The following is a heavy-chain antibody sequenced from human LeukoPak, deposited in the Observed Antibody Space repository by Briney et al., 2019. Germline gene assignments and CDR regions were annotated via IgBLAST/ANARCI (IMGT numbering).Heavy chain of an antibody. J-gene: IGHJ4*02. CDR2: IYYSGST. CDR1: GGSISSYY. V-gene: IGHV4-59*01. D-gene: IGHD2-2*01. Sequence: SETLSLTCTVSGGSISSYYWTWIRQPPGKGLEWIGYIYYSGSTNYNPSLKSRVTISVDTSKNQFSLKLSSVTAADTAVYYCASLYCSSTSCPGDYWGQGTLVTVSS. CDR3: ASLYCSSTSCPGDY.